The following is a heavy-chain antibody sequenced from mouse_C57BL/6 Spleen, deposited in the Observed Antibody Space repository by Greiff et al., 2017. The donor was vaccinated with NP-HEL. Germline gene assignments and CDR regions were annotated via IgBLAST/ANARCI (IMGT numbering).Heavy chain of an antibody. V-gene: IGHV1-18*01. CDR3: ARHYFDV. CDR2: INPNNGGT. J-gene: IGHJ1*03. CDR1: GYTFTDYN. Sequence: EVKLQESGPELVKPGASVKIPCKASGYTFTDYNMDWVKQSHGKSLEWIGDINPNNGGTIYNQKFKGKATLTVDKASSTAYMELRSLTSEDTAVYCCARHYFDVWGTGTTVTVSS.